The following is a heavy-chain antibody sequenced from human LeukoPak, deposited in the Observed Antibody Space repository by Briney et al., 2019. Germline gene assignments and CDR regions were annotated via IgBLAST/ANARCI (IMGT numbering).Heavy chain of an antibody. V-gene: IGHV4-31*03. J-gene: IGHJ4*02. Sequence: PSETLSLTCTVSGGSISSGGYYWSWIRQHPGKGLEWIGYIYYSGSTNYNPSLKSRVTISVDTSKNQFSLKLSSVTAADTAVYYCATGGYCTNGVCSTFDYWGQGTLVTVSS. CDR2: IYYSGST. CDR1: GGSISSGGYY. CDR3: ATGGYCTNGVCSTFDY. D-gene: IGHD2-8*01.